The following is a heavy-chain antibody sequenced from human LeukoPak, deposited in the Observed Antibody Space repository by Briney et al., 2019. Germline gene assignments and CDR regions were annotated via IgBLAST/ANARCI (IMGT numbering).Heavy chain of an antibody. D-gene: IGHD5-24*01. V-gene: IGHV6-1*01. Sequence: SQTLSLTCAISGDSVSSNSAAWNWIRQSPSRGLEWLGRTYYRSKWYNDYAVSVKSRITIDPDTSKNQFSLQLNSVTPEDTAVYYCARAEGGDGYNWYYYYMDVWGKGTTVTISS. CDR3: ARAEGGDGYNWYYYYMDV. CDR2: TYYRSKWYN. J-gene: IGHJ6*03. CDR1: GDSVSSNSAA.